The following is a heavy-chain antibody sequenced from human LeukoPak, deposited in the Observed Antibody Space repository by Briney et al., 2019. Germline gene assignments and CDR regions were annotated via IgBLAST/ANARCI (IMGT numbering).Heavy chain of an antibody. CDR3: ARDNYGSIFY. J-gene: IGHJ4*02. V-gene: IGHV4-59*01. CDR2: IYYSGST. D-gene: IGHD3-10*01. Sequence: SETLSLTCTVSGGSISSYYWSWIRQPPGKGLEWIGYIYYSGSTNYNPSLKSRVTISVDTSKNQFSLKLSSVTAADTAVYYCARDNYGSIFYWGQGTLVTVSS. CDR1: GGSISSYY.